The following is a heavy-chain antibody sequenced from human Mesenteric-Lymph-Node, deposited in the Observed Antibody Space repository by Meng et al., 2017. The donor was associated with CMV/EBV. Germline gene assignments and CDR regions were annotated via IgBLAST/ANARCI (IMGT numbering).Heavy chain of an antibody. CDR2: IKQDGSEK. D-gene: IGHD1-26*01. CDR3: ARERTTGSLLIYYYYGMDV. V-gene: IGHV3-7*01. Sequence: LSLTCAASGFTFSSSWMSWVRQAPGKGLEWVANIKQDGSEKYYVDSVKGRFTISRDNAKNSLYLQMNSLRAEDTAVYYCARERTTGSLLIYYYYGMDVWGQGTTVTVSS. J-gene: IGHJ6*02. CDR1: GFTFSSSW.